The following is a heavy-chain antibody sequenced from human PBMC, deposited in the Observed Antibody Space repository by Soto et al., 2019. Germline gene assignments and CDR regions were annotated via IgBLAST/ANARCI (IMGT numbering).Heavy chain of an antibody. D-gene: IGHD2-8*01. CDR3: ARRYAGNFDY. Sequence: SETLSLTCTVSGGSISNNHYYWGWVRQPPGKGLEWIASISYSGTTYYNPSLKSRVTKSVDTSRNQFSLKLSSVTAADTAVYYCARRYAGNFDYWGQGTLVTVSS. CDR2: ISYSGTT. V-gene: IGHV4-39*07. CDR1: GGSISNNHYY. J-gene: IGHJ4*02.